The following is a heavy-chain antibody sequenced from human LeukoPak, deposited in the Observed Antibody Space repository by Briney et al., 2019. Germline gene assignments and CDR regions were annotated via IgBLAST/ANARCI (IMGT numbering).Heavy chain of an antibody. V-gene: IGHV1-2*02. Sequence: ASVKVSCKASGYTFTGYYMHWVRQAAGQGLEWMGWINPNSGGTNYAQKFQGRVTMTRDTSISTAYMELSRLRSDDTAVYYCATGPYDILTGYYRRGDAFDIWGQGTMVTVSS. CDR2: INPNSGGT. CDR1: GYTFTGYY. CDR3: ATGPYDILTGYYRRGDAFDI. D-gene: IGHD3-9*01. J-gene: IGHJ3*02.